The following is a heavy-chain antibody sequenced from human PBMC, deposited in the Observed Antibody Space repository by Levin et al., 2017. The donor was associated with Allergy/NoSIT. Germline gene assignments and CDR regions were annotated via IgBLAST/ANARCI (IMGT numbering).Heavy chain of an antibody. D-gene: IGHD6-19*01. Sequence: GESLKISCKTSGYSFTYYGLSWVRQAPGQGLEWMGWISGYDGNATYAQKFQGRVSMTTEISTTTVYMELRSLRSDDTAIYYCARDEKSGNIPVAGSRFYYWGQGTLVTVSS. CDR3: ARDEKSGNIPVAGSRFYY. V-gene: IGHV1-18*04. J-gene: IGHJ4*02. CDR1: GYSFTYYG. CDR2: ISGYDGNA.